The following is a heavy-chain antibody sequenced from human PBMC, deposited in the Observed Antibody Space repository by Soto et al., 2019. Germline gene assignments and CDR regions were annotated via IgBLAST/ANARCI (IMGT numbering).Heavy chain of an antibody. CDR3: AQFYGGNSAHTYTIDP. V-gene: IGHV3-23*01. CDR1: GFTFSSYA. D-gene: IGHD2-21*02. Sequence: EVQLLESGGGLVQPGGSLRLSCAASGFTFSSYAMSWVRQAPGKGLEWVSTISSSGGSTHYADSVKGRFTISRDNSKNTLYLQMNSLRAEDTAVDYCAQFYGGNSAHTYTIDPWGQGTLVTVSS. CDR2: ISSSGGST. J-gene: IGHJ5*02.